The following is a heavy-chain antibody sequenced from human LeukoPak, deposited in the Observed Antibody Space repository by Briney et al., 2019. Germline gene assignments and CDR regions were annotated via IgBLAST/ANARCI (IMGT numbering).Heavy chain of an antibody. Sequence: SETLSLTCTISGGSISSSSYYWGWIRQPPGKGLEWIGSIYYSGSTYYNPSLKSRVTISVDTSKNQFSLKLSSVTAADTAVYYCARADCSGGSCYFDYWGQGTLVTVSS. CDR1: GGSISSSSYY. CDR3: ARADCSGGSCYFDY. V-gene: IGHV4-39*07. J-gene: IGHJ4*02. CDR2: IYYSGST. D-gene: IGHD2-15*01.